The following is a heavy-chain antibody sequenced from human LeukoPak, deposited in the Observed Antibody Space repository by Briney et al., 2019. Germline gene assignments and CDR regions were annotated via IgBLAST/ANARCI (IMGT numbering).Heavy chain of an antibody. Sequence: PETLSLTCAVSGYSISTSNYWVWIRQPPGKGLEWIGHIYYSGGIYYNPSLKSRVTMSVDTSKNQFSLKLSSVTAVDTAVYYCARKATTGPTKAAFDIWGQGTMVTVSS. CDR2: IYYSGGI. D-gene: IGHD4-17*01. J-gene: IGHJ3*02. CDR1: GYSISTSNY. CDR3: ARKATTGPTKAAFDI. V-gene: IGHV4-28*05.